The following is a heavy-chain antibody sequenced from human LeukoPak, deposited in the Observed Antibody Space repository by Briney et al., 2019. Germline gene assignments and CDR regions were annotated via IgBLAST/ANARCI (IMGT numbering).Heavy chain of an antibody. CDR1: GYTFSGYY. Sequence: GASVKVSCKASGYTFSGYYMHWVRQAPGQGLKWMGWINPNSGGTNYAQKFQGRVTMTRDTSISTAYMELSRLRSDDTAVYYCAIAVAGTYYYYYYGMDVWGQGTTVTVSS. CDR2: INPNSGGT. V-gene: IGHV1-2*02. D-gene: IGHD6-19*01. CDR3: AIAVAGTYYYYYYGMDV. J-gene: IGHJ6*02.